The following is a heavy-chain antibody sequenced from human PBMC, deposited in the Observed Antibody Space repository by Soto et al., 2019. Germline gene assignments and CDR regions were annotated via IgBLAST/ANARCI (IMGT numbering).Heavy chain of an antibody. CDR2: ISGSGEIT. CDR1: GFPFRSYA. J-gene: IGHJ4*02. CDR3: GTARYLLVDQQHYFES. V-gene: IGHV3-23*01. D-gene: IGHD3-9*01. Sequence: EVQLLESGGGLVRPGGSLRLSCAASGFPFRSYAMGWVRQAPGKGLEWISVISGSGEITLYTDSVKGRFTISRDFSNNALSLQTTRLRADDTAIYYFGTARYLLVDQQHYFESWGQGTLVTVSS.